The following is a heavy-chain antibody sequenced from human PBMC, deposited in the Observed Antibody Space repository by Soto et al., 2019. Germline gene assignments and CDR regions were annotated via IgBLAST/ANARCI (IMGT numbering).Heavy chain of an antibody. D-gene: IGHD3-3*01. J-gene: IGHJ4*02. CDR1: GLTFSSYA. Sequence: GGSLRLSCAASGLTFSSYAMSWVRQAPGKGLEWVSAISGSGGSTYYADSVKGRFTISRDNSKNTLYLQMNSLRAEDTAVYYCANTQLRFFAGIDYWGQGTLVTVSS. CDR3: ANTQLRFFAGIDY. CDR2: ISGSGGST. V-gene: IGHV3-23*01.